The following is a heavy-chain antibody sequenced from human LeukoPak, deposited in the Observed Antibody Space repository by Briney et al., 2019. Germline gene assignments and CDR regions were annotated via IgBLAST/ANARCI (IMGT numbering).Heavy chain of an antibody. CDR2: IPYDGSDK. CDR1: GFPFSSYG. CDR3: AKDDFWSGYWDAFDI. V-gene: IGHV3-30*02. Sequence: GGSLRLSCAASGFPFSSYGMHWVRQAPGKGLEWVAFIPYDGSDKFYADSVKGRFTISRDNSKNTLYLQMNSLRAEDTAVYYCAKDDFWSGYWDAFDIWGQGTMVTVSS. J-gene: IGHJ3*02. D-gene: IGHD3-3*01.